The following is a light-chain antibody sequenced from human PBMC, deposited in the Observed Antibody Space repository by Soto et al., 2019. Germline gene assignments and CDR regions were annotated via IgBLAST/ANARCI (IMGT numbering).Light chain of an antibody. CDR3: QQYNDWPPRHT. CDR2: GAS. Sequence: IVMTQSPATLSVSPGERATLSCRASQSISSYLVWYQQKPGQAPRLLIYGASPRATAIPARFSGSGSGTEFTLTISSLQSEDFAIYYCQQYNDWPPRHTFGQGTKLEIK. J-gene: IGKJ2*01. CDR1: QSISSY. V-gene: IGKV3-15*01.